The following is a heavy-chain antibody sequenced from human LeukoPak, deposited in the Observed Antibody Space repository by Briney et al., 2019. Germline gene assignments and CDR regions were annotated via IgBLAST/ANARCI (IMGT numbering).Heavy chain of an antibody. Sequence: GGSLRLSCAASGFTFSSYEMNWVRQAPGKGLEWVSYISSSGSTIYYADSVKGRFTISRDNAKNSLYLQMNSLRAEDTAVYYCARDRSHMVRGVPNDAFDIWGQGTMVTVSS. CDR3: ARDRSHMVRGVPNDAFDI. CDR2: ISSSGSTI. J-gene: IGHJ3*02. CDR1: GFTFSSYE. D-gene: IGHD3-10*01. V-gene: IGHV3-48*03.